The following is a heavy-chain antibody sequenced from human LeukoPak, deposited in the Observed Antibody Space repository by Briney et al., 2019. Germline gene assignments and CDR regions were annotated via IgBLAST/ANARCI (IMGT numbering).Heavy chain of an antibody. V-gene: IGHV4-59*10. Sequence: SETLSLTCAVYGGSFSGYYWSWIRQPAGKGLEWIGRIYTSGSTNYNPSLKSRVTMSVDTSKNQFSLKLSSVTAADTAVYYCARGAGSSRPLNWFDPWGQGTLVTISS. D-gene: IGHD6-13*01. CDR2: IYTSGST. CDR1: GGSFSGYY. J-gene: IGHJ5*02. CDR3: ARGAGSSRPLNWFDP.